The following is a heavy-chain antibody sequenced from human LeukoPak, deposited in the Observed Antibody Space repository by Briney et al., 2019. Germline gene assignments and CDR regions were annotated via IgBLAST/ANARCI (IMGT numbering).Heavy chain of an antibody. V-gene: IGHV3-23*01. J-gene: IGHJ4*02. D-gene: IGHD5-18*01. CDR2: IFGSGGSP. Sequence: GGSLRLSCEASGFTFGSHAMYWVRQAPGKGLEWVAGIFGSGGSPHYADFVKGRFTISRDNSRNTVYLQINSLRADDTAVYYCGKTTVGYSSGQKPAWPVDYWGQGTLVTVSS. CDR3: GKTTVGYSSGQKPAWPVDY. CDR1: GFTFGSHA.